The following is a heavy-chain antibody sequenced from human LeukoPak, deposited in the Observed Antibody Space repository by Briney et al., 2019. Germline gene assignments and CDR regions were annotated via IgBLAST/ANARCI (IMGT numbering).Heavy chain of an antibody. D-gene: IGHD6-19*01. J-gene: IGHJ4*02. CDR3: AREGGATEISSGWYYFDY. V-gene: IGHV1-69*05. Sequence: SVKVSCKASGVTFSSYAISWVRQAPGQGLEWTGGIIPIFGTANYAQKFQGRVTITTDESTSTAYMELSSLRSEDTAVYYCAREGGATEISSGWYYFDYWGQGTLVTVSS. CDR2: IIPIFGTA. CDR1: GVTFSSYA.